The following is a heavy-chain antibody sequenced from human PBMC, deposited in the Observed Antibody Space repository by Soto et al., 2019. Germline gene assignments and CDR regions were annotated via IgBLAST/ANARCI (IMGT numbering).Heavy chain of an antibody. J-gene: IGHJ5*02. CDR3: AGASDSTWYNWLDP. Sequence: QVQLVQSGAEVKKPGSSVKVSCKAPGGNFSSNGIRWVRQAPGQGLELMGGIIPTFGTTNYAHKFRGRVTITADESTGTAYMELSSLRSDDTAVYYCAGASDSTWYNWLDPWGQETLVTVSS. CDR1: GGNFSSNG. CDR2: IIPTFGTT. V-gene: IGHV1-69*01. D-gene: IGHD5-18*01.